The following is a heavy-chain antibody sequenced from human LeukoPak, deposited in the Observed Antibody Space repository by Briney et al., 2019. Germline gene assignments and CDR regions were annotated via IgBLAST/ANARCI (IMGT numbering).Heavy chain of an antibody. V-gene: IGHV1-69*01. CDR2: IIPIFGTA. J-gene: IGHJ3*02. CDR1: GGTFSSYA. CDR3: ARDHYYDSSGYYYEGAFDI. D-gene: IGHD3-22*01. Sequence: SVKVSCTASGGTFSSYAISWVRQAPGQGLEWMGGIIPIFGTANYAQKFQGRVTITADESTSTAYMELSSLRSEDTAVYYCARDHYYDSSGYYYEGAFDIWGQGTMVTVSS.